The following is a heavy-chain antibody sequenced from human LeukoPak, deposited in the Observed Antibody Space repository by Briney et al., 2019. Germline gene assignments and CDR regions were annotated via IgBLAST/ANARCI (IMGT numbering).Heavy chain of an antibody. CDR2: INGDGSAT. J-gene: IGHJ4*02. CDR1: GFTFSGHW. D-gene: IGHD7-27*01. CDR3: ARDINWGQVDY. V-gene: IGHV3-74*01. Sequence: EGTLRLSCAVSGFTFSGHWRCWLRQAPGKGLAWVSRINGDGSATNYAGSMKGRFTISRDNAKSILYLQMDSVREDDTGVYYCARDINWGQVDYWGQGTLVTVSS.